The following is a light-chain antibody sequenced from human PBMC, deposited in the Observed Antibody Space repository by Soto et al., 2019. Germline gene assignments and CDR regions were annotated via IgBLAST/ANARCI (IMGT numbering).Light chain of an antibody. CDR2: AAS. V-gene: IGKV1-39*01. CDR1: QSISSY. J-gene: IGKJ4*01. CDR3: QQSYSTPPLT. Sequence: DIQMTQSPSSLSASVGDRVTITCRASQSISSYLNWYQQKPGKAPKLLIYAASSLQSGVQSRFSGSGSGTDFTLTIRSLQPEDFATYYCQQSYSTPPLTFGGGTKVEIK.